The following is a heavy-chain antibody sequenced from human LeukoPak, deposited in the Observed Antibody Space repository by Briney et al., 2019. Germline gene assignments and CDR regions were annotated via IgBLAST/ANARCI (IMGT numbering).Heavy chain of an antibody. Sequence: PGGSLRLSCAASGFTFSSYSMNWVRQAPGKGLEWVSYISSSSSTIYYADSVKGRFTISRDNAKNSLYLQMNSLRAEDTAVYYCARRAGAYSHPYDYWGQGTPVTVSS. CDR3: ARRAGAYSHPYDY. CDR2: ISSSSSTI. J-gene: IGHJ4*02. CDR1: GFTFSSYS. V-gene: IGHV3-48*01. D-gene: IGHD4/OR15-4a*01.